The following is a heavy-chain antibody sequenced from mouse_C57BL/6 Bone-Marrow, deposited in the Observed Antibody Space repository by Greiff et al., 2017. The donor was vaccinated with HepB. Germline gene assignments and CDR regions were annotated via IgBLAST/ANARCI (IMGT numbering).Heavy chain of an antibody. CDR2: IYPGDGDT. Sequence: QVQLQQSGAELVKPGASVKISCKASGYAFSSYWMNWVKQRPGKGLEWIGQIYPGDGDTNYNGKFKGKATLTADKSSSTAYMQLSSLTSEDSAVYFCARKGDGLFYAMDYWGQGTSVTVSS. J-gene: IGHJ4*01. CDR3: ARKGDGLFYAMDY. D-gene: IGHD2-3*01. V-gene: IGHV1-80*01. CDR1: GYAFSSYW.